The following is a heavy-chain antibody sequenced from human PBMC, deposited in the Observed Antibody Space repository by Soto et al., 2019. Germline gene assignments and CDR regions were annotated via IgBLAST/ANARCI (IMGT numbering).Heavy chain of an antibody. Sequence: GASVKVSCKASGYTFTSYAMHWVRQAPGQRLEWMGWINAGNGNTKYSQKFQGRVTITRDTSASTAYMELSSLRSEDTAVYYCARDRLMITFGGVIVERQPTVIDYWGQGTLVTVSS. CDR1: GYTFTSYA. D-gene: IGHD3-16*02. CDR2: INAGNGNT. CDR3: ARDRLMITFGGVIVERQPTVIDY. V-gene: IGHV1-3*01. J-gene: IGHJ4*02.